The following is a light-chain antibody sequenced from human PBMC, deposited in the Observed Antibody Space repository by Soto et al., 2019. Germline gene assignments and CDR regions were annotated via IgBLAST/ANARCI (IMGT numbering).Light chain of an antibody. V-gene: IGKV3-11*01. CDR3: QQRSNWPPIT. J-gene: IGKJ5*01. Sequence: EIVLTQSPATLSLSPGERATLSCRASQSISSYLAWYQQKPGQAPRLLIYAASNRASGIPARFSSSGSGTDFTLTISSLEPEDFAVYYCQQRSNWPPITFGQGTRLEIK. CDR1: QSISSY. CDR2: AAS.